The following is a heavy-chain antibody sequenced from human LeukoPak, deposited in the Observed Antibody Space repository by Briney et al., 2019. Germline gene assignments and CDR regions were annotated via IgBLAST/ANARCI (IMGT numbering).Heavy chain of an antibody. CDR1: GFTFDDYA. CDR2: INWNSGSI. V-gene: IGHV3-9*01. CDR3: AKAGSSWYGEPTSDY. J-gene: IGHJ4*02. D-gene: IGHD6-13*01. Sequence: GGSLRLSCAASGFTFDDYAMHWVRQAPGKGLEWVSGINWNSGSIDYADSVKGRFTISRDNAKNSLYLQMNSLRAEDTALYYCAKAGSSWYGEPTSDYWGQGTLVTVSS.